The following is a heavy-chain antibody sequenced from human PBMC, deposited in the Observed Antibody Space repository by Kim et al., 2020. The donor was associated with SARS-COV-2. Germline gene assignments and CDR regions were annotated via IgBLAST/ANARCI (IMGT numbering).Heavy chain of an antibody. J-gene: IGHJ6*03. D-gene: IGHD4-4*01. CDR3: GRQNLDYSYFWYMDL. Sequence: SETLSLTCTVSGGSISGFYWSWIRQPPGKELEWIGYIKYSGSTHYNPSLKSRVTMSVDTSKNHFSLKVSSVTAADTAVYSCGRQNLDYSYFWYMDLCGKG. CDR1: GGSISGFY. V-gene: IGHV4-59*08. CDR2: IKYSGST.